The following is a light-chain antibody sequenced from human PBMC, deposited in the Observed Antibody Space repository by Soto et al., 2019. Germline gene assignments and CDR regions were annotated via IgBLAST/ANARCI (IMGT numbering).Light chain of an antibody. CDR3: QQYYGAPYT. J-gene: IGKJ2*01. CDR2: CAS. V-gene: IGKV4-1*01. CDR1: QNILYSSNNKNY. Sequence: DIVMTQSPDSLAVSLGERATINCKSSQNILYSSNNKNYLAWYQQKPGQPPKLLVYCASTRESGVPDRFSGRGSGTDFTLTITGLHAEDVAVYYCQQYYGAPYTFGQGTKLVIK.